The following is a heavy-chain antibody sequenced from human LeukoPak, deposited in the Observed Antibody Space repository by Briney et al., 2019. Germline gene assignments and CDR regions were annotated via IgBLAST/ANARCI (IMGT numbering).Heavy chain of an antibody. CDR2: VSYDGNKK. D-gene: IGHD4-23*01. CDR1: GFTFSNYG. Sequence: LTGGSLRLSCAASGFTFSNYGMPWVRQAPGKGLEWLAFVSYDGNKKYYADSVTGRFTISRDNSKNTLSLQMNSLRAEDTAVYYCAKERKLLPFDCWGQGTLVTVSS. V-gene: IGHV3-30*18. J-gene: IGHJ4*02. CDR3: AKERKLLPFDC.